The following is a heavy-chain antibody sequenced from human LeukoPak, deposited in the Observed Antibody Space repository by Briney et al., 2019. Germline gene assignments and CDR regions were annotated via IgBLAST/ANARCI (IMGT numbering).Heavy chain of an antibody. CDR2: ISQSGTT. CDR3: ARGPTTSGVGTFDQ. Sequence: PSETLSLTCAVSGGSFSEYYWSWIRQPPGKGLEWIGEISQSGTTHYNPSLESRVTISVDKSENHLSLKATSVTAADTAVYYCARGPTTSGVGTFDQWGQGILVTVSS. D-gene: IGHD3-3*01. V-gene: IGHV4-34*01. J-gene: IGHJ4*02. CDR1: GGSFSEYY.